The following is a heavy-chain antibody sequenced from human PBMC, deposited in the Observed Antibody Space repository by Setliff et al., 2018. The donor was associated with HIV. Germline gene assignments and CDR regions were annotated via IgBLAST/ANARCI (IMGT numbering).Heavy chain of an antibody. CDR3: ARLVRQTYGSGTFYNYYYYMDV. CDR2: VFFSGTT. J-gene: IGHJ6*03. V-gene: IGHV4-39*02. CDR1: GGSITSGHYY. D-gene: IGHD3-10*01. Sequence: SETLSLTCTVSGGSITSGHYYWGWIRQPPGKGLEWIGSVFFSGTTYYNPSLRSRIAISVDTSKSDFSLRLNSVTAADTAVYYCARLVRQTYGSGTFYNYYYYMDVWGKGTTVTVSS.